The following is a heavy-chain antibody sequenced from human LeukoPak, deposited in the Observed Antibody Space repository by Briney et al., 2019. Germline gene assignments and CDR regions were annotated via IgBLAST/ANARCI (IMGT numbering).Heavy chain of an antibody. Sequence: SGGGVVQPGRSLRLSCAASGFTFDSHAMHWVRQAPGRGLEWVTLISYDGSNKYYVDSVKGRFTVSRDNSKNTLFLQMNSLRAEDTAAYYCVRDLGHSGSSPYYFDYWGQGILVTVSS. J-gene: IGHJ4*02. CDR2: ISYDGSNK. V-gene: IGHV3-30-3*01. D-gene: IGHD1-26*01. CDR1: GFTFDSHA. CDR3: VRDLGHSGSSPYYFDY.